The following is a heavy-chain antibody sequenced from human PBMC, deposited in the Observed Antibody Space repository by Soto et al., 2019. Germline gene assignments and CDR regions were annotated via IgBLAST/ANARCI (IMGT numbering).Heavy chain of an antibody. D-gene: IGHD1-26*01. CDR3: VRDDVGVGIDY. V-gene: IGHV3-48*04. CDR1: GFTFSSYS. CDR2: ITSSGSAI. Sequence: PWGALRLSCEASGFTFSSYSMNWVRQAPGKGLQWVSFITSSGSAIYYADSVMGRFTISRDNAKNTVYLQMNSLRAEDTAVYYCVRDDVGVGIDYWGLGTLVTVSS. J-gene: IGHJ4*02.